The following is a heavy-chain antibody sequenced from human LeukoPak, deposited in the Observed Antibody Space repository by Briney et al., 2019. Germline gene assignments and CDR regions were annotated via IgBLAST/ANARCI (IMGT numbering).Heavy chain of an antibody. CDR1: GGPISSYY. CDR2: MYHSGST. CDR3: ARGDILTGYYPRRGYYYYMDV. J-gene: IGHJ6*03. D-gene: IGHD3-9*01. V-gene: IGHV4-59*01. Sequence: SETLSLTCTVSGGPISSYYWGWIRQPPGKGLEWIGTMYHSGSTNYNPSLKSRVTISVDTSKNQFSLKLSSVTAADTAVYYCARGDILTGYYPRRGYYYYMDVWGKGTTVTISS.